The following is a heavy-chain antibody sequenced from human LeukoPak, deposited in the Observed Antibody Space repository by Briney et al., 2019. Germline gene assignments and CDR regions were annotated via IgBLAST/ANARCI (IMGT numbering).Heavy chain of an antibody. J-gene: IGHJ4*02. D-gene: IGHD3-9*01. CDR1: GFTFSDSY. CDR2: ISNSGSSI. Sequence: GGSLRLSCAASGFTFSDSYMTWIRQAPGKGLEWVSYISNSGSSIYYADSVKGRFTTSRDNAKSSLYLQMNSLRAEDTAVYYCARQRGDILTGYYMPRGFDYWGQGTLVTVSS. CDR3: ARQRGDILTGYYMPRGFDY. V-gene: IGHV3-11*04.